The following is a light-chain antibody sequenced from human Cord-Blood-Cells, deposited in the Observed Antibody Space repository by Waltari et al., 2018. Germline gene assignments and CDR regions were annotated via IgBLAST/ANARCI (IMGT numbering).Light chain of an antibody. V-gene: IGLV3-1*01. CDR3: QAWDSSTYV. CDR1: TLGDNY. J-gene: IGLJ1*01. Sequence: SYELTQPPSVSVSPGQTASLTSSGATLGDNYACWYQQKPGQSPVLVNYQDSKRPSGIPGRFSGSNSGNTATLTISGTQAMDEADYYCQAWDSSTYVFGTGTKVTVL. CDR2: QDS.